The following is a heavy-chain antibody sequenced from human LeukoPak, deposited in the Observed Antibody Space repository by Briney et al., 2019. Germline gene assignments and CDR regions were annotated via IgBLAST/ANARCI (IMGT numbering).Heavy chain of an antibody. Sequence: GASVKVSCKASGYTFTSYGISWVRQAPGQGLEWMGWISAYNGNTNYAQKLQGRVTMTTDTSTSTAYMELRSLRSDDTAVYYCARDSTDSSGYYYSLDNWFDPWGQGTLVTVSS. CDR1: GYTFTSYG. D-gene: IGHD3-22*01. CDR3: ARDSTDSSGYYYSLDNWFDP. J-gene: IGHJ5*02. V-gene: IGHV1-18*01. CDR2: ISAYNGNT.